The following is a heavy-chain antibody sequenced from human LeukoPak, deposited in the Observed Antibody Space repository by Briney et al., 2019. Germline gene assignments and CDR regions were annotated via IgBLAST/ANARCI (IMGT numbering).Heavy chain of an antibody. V-gene: IGHV4-34*01. J-gene: IGHJ4*02. D-gene: IGHD3-3*01. CDR3: ARRSGPFGVVIKRSSHGPIVY. CDR2: INHSGSA. Sequence: SETLSLTCAVYGGSFSGYYWSWVRQPPGKGLEWRGEINHSGSANYNPSLKSRAPISVYTSKNPFSLKLSSVTAAATAVYYCARRSGPFGVVIKRSSHGPIVYWGQGTLVTVSS. CDR1: GGSFSGYY.